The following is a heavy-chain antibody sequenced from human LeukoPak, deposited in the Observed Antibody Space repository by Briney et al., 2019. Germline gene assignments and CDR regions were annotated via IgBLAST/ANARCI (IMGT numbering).Heavy chain of an antibody. CDR1: GGTFRSDS. CDR2: IIPIFGTA. Sequence: VKVSCKASGGTFRSDSISWVRQAPGQGLEWMGRIIPIFGTANYSQKFQGRVVITADESTSTAYMELSSLRSEDTAVYYCARDIGYCSSTSCYSAFDIWGQGTMVTVSS. J-gene: IGHJ3*02. D-gene: IGHD2-2*02. CDR3: ARDIGYCSSTSCYSAFDI. V-gene: IGHV1-69*01.